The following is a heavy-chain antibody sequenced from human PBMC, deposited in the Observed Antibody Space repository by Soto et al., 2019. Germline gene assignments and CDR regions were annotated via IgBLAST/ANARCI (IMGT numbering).Heavy chain of an antibody. CDR3: AHSSGRSGDY. CDR1: GFSHTTSGVG. CDR2: LYWDDDK. J-gene: IGHJ4*02. Sequence: QITLKESGPTLVKPTQTLTLTYTFSGFSHTTSGVGVGGIRQPPGKALEWLALLYWDDDKRYSPSLKSRLTNTVDPSNNQVVLTMTNMDPVDTVTYFCAHSSGRSGDYWGQGTLVTVSS. V-gene: IGHV2-5*02. D-gene: IGHD3-10*01.